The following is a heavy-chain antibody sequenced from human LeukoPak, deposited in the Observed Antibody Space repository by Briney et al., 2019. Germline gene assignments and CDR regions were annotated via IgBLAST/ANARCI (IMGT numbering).Heavy chain of an antibody. CDR1: GFTFDDYG. D-gene: IGHD2-2*01. CDR3: ARGDFTDPSNYYYYYMDV. V-gene: IGHV3-20*04. J-gene: IGHJ6*03. CDR2: INWNGGST. Sequence: GGSLRLSCAASGFTFDDYGMSWVRQAPGKGLEWVSGINWNGGSTGYADSVKGRFTISRDNTKNSLYLQMNSLRAEDTALYYCARGDFTDPSNYYYYYMDVWGKGTTVTVSS.